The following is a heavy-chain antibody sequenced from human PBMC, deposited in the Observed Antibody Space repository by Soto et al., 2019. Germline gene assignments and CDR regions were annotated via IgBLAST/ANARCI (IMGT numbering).Heavy chain of an antibody. CDR2: ISGSGGST. J-gene: IGHJ4*02. CDR3: VREDILGSRSFDH. Sequence: EVQLLESGGGLVQPGGSLRLSCAASGFTFSSYAMSWVRQAPGKGLEWVSAISGSGGSTYYADSVKGRFTISRDNAKNSVYLHMNSLRDEDTAVYYCVREDILGSRSFDHWGQGTLAIVSS. V-gene: IGHV3-23*01. CDR1: GFTFSSYA. D-gene: IGHD1-26*01.